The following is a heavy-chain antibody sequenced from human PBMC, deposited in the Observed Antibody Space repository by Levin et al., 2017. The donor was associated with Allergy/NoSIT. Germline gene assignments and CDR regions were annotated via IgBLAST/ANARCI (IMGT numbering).Heavy chain of an antibody. D-gene: IGHD4/OR15-4a*01. CDR1: GFTFTSSA. CDR3: AADLLNPNLGPTTIP. Sequence: SVKVSCKASGFTFTSSAVQWVRQARGQRLEWIGWIVVGSGNTNYAQKFQERVTITRDMSTSTAYMELSSLRSEDTAVYYCAADLLNPNLGPTTIPWGQGTLVTVSS. V-gene: IGHV1-58*01. J-gene: IGHJ5*02. CDR2: IVVGSGNT.